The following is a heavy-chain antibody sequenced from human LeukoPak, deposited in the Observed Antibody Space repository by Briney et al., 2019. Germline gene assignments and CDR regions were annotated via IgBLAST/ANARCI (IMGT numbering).Heavy chain of an antibody. D-gene: IGHD5-18*01. CDR3: VRGPAYGSGPTPTAMVTYWFDP. Sequence: GGSLRLSCAASGFTVSSNSMNWVRQAPGKGLEWVSVIYSGDSTYYADSVKGRFTISRDNSKNTLSLQMNSLRAEDTAVYYCVRGPAYGSGPTPTAMVTYWFDPWGQGTLVTVSS. CDR1: GFTVSSNS. V-gene: IGHV3-66*01. CDR2: IYSGDST. J-gene: IGHJ5*02.